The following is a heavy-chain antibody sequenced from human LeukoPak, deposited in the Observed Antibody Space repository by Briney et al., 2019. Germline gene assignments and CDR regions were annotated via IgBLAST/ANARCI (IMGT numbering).Heavy chain of an antibody. J-gene: IGHJ4*02. CDR2: IYTSGST. D-gene: IGHD3-22*01. CDR3: AGHYYYDTTGSDY. Sequence: SETLSLACTVSGGSITSYYWSWIRQPAGKGLEWIGRIYTSGSTNYSPSLKSRVTMSVDTSQSQFSLKLSSVTAADTAMYYCAGHYYYDTTGSDYWGQGNLVTVSS. CDR1: GGSITSYY. V-gene: IGHV4-4*07.